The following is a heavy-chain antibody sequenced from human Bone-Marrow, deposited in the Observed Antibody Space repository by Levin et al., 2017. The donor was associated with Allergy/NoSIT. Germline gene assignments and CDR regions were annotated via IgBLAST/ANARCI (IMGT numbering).Heavy chain of an antibody. Sequence: SETLSLTCTVSGGSINSGDYYWNWIRQPPGKGLEWIGSIYNSGSTYYNPSLHSRVTISADASKNQFSLKLGTVTDADTAVYYCAGEYCSGGSCFLGGFDYWGQGTLVTASS. CDR2: IYNSGST. CDR1: GGSINSGDYY. V-gene: IGHV4-30-4*01. CDR3: AGEYCSGGSCFLGGFDY. J-gene: IGHJ4*02. D-gene: IGHD2-15*01.